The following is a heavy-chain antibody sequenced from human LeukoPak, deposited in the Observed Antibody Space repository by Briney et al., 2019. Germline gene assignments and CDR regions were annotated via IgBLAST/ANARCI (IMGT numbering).Heavy chain of an antibody. Sequence: PSETLSLTCTVSGGSINSYYWSWIRQPAGKGLEWIGRIYTSGTTNYNPSLKSRVTMSVDTSKKQFSLKLSSVTAADTAVYYCTRAGDFWSGYPSRNYMDVWGKGTTVTVSS. CDR3: TRAGDFWSGYPSRNYMDV. D-gene: IGHD3-3*01. CDR1: GGSINSYY. J-gene: IGHJ6*03. V-gene: IGHV4-4*07. CDR2: IYTSGTT.